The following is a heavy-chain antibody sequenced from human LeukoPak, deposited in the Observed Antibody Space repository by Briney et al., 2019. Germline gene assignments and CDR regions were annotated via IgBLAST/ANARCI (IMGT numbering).Heavy chain of an antibody. CDR3: AREDFWFDP. D-gene: IGHD3-3*01. Sequence: GGSLRLSCAASGFTFSSYAMNWVRQAPGRGLEWVSAISVGGDSTFYADSVKGRFTISRDNSKNTLYLQMNSLRAEDTAVYYCAREDFWFDPWGQGTLVTVSS. J-gene: IGHJ5*02. CDR1: GFTFSSYA. V-gene: IGHV3-23*01. CDR2: ISVGGDST.